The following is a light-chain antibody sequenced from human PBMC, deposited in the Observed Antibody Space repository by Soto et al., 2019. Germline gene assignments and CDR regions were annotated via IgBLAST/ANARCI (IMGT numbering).Light chain of an antibody. J-gene: IGKJ2*01. CDR2: DAS. CDR3: QQYDYMPYT. Sequence: DIQMTQSPSSLSASVGDRITITCQASEDIANYLHWYQQKPGKAPKLLIYDASNLETGVPSRFSGSGSWTDFSFTISSLQAEDIATYYCQQYDYMPYTFGQGTKLEIK. V-gene: IGKV1-33*01. CDR1: EDIANY.